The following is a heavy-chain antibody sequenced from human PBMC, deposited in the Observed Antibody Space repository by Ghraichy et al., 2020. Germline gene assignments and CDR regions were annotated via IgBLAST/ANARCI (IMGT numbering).Heavy chain of an antibody. Sequence: GGSLRLSCAASGFNFRNYALSWFRQAPGKGLEWVSSLNENGGRTYYADSVKGRFTISRDNSKNIVFLQMNSLRVEDTALYFCARRAQQQLVWNWFDPLGQGTLVTVSS. CDR1: GFNFRNYA. D-gene: IGHD1-1*01. CDR3: ARRAQQQLVWNWFDP. J-gene: IGHJ5*02. V-gene: IGHV3-23*01. CDR2: LNENGGRT.